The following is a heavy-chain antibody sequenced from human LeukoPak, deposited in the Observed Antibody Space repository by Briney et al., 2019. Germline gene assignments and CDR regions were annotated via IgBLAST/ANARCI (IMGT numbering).Heavy chain of an antibody. D-gene: IGHD2-2*01. Sequence: PGGSLRLSCSASGFTFSSYAMHWVRQAPGKGLEYVSAISSNGGSTYYADSVKGRVTISRDNSKNTLYLQMSSLRAEDTAVYYCVKGHCSSISCYGDYWGQGTLVTFSS. CDR1: GFTFSSYA. J-gene: IGHJ4*02. CDR2: ISSNGGST. V-gene: IGHV3-64D*09. CDR3: VKGHCSSISCYGDY.